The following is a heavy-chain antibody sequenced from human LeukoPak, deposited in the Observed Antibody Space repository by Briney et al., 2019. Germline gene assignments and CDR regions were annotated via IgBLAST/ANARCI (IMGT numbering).Heavy chain of an antibody. CDR1: GFTFSSYG. J-gene: IGHJ6*02. Sequence: TGGSLRLFCAASGFTFSSYGMSWVRQAPGKGLEWVSGFSGSGGSTYYADSVEGRFTISRDNSKNTLYLQMNRLRAEDTAVYYCAEAVSCSSTSCYRSYGMDVWGQGTTVTVSS. D-gene: IGHD2-2*02. V-gene: IGHV3-23*01. CDR2: FSGSGGST. CDR3: AEAVSCSSTSCYRSYGMDV.